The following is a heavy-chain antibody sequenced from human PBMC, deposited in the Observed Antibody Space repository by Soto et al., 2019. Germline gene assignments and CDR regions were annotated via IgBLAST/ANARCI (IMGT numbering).Heavy chain of an antibody. Sequence: QVQLVQSGAEVKKPGASVKVSCKASGYTFTSYAMHWVRQAPGQRLEWMGWINAGNGNTKYSQKFQGRVTITRDTPASTAYRELSSLRSEDTAVYYCARSPRYDTSHMDVWGQGTTVTVSS. CDR2: INAGNGNT. J-gene: IGHJ6*02. D-gene: IGHD3-9*01. CDR1: GYTFTSYA. V-gene: IGHV1-3*01. CDR3: ARSPRYDTSHMDV.